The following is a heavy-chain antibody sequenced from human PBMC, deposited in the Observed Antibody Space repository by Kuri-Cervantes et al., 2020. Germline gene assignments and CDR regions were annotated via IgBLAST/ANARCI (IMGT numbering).Heavy chain of an antibody. J-gene: IGHJ5*02. CDR2: ITGNGAGI. CDR3: AKERGSIDWSPNWFDP. CDR1: GFTFSNFA. D-gene: IGHD3-9*01. Sequence: ESLKISCTASGFTFSNFAISWVRQAPGKGLEWVSAITGNGAGIYYANSVKGRFTISRDNSKSTLYLQLNNLRAEDTAIYYCAKERGSIDWSPNWFDPWGQGTLVTVSS. V-gene: IGHV3-23*01.